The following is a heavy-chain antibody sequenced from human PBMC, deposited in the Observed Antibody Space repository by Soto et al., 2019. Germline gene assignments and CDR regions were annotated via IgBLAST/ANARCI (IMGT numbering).Heavy chain of an antibody. D-gene: IGHD2-2*01. V-gene: IGHV1-2*04. Sequence: ASVKVSCKASGYTFTGYYMHWVRQAPGQGLEWMGWINPNSGGTNYAQKFQGWVTMTRDTSISTAYMELSRLRSDDTAVFYCARAPDCSSTSCYDPDFDYWGQGTLVTAPQ. CDR3: ARAPDCSSTSCYDPDFDY. J-gene: IGHJ4*02. CDR2: INPNSGGT. CDR1: GYTFTGYY.